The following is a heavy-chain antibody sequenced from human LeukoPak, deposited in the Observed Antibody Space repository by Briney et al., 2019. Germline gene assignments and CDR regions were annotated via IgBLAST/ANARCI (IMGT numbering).Heavy chain of an antibody. CDR2: IYYSGST. CDR3: ARLDYGVYYFDY. Sequence: KPSETLSLTCTVSGGSITTSSYYWGWIRQPPGKGLEWIGIIYYSGSTYYNPSLKRRVTISVDTSKNQFSLKLSSVTAADTAVYYCARLDYGVYYFDYWGQGTLVSVSS. D-gene: IGHD4-17*01. CDR1: GGSITTSSYY. J-gene: IGHJ4*02. V-gene: IGHV4-39*01.